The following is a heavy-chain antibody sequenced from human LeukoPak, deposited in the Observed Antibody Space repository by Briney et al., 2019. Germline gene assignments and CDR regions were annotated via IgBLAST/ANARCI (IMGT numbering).Heavy chain of an antibody. CDR3: ARVFDLIRSNDAFDI. CDR2: IYTSGST. CDR1: GGSTSSYY. J-gene: IGHJ3*02. Sequence: PSETLSLTCTVSGGSTSSYYWSWIRQPAGKGLEWIGRIYTSGSTNYNPSLKSRVTMSVDTSKNQFSLKLSSVTAADTAVYYCARVFDLIRSNDAFDIWGQGTMVTVSS. D-gene: IGHD3-10*02. V-gene: IGHV4-4*07.